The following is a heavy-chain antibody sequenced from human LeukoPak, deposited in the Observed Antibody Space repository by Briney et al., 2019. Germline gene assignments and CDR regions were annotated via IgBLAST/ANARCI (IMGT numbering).Heavy chain of an antibody. CDR3: ARYWFGEHIDLHYMDV. CDR2: IYDSGST. CDR1: GGSISSSSYY. D-gene: IGHD3-10*01. J-gene: IGHJ6*03. Sequence: PSETLSLTCTVSGGSISSSSYYWSWIRQPPGKGLEWIGYIYDSGSTNYNPSLKSRVTISVDTSKNQFSLKLSSVTAADTAVYYCARYWFGEHIDLHYMDVWGKGTTVTISS. V-gene: IGHV4-61*01.